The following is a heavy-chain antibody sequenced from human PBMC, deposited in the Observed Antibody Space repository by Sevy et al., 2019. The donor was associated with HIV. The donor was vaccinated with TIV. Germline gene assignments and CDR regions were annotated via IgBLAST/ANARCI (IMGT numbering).Heavy chain of an antibody. V-gene: IGHV1-18*01. CDR3: ARVDDFYCSGGSCYHYGMDV. D-gene: IGHD2-15*01. J-gene: IGHJ6*02. CDR2: ISAYNGNT. CDR1: GYTFTSYG. Sequence: ASVKVSCKASGYTFTSYGISWVRQAPGQGLEWMGGISAYNGNTNYAQKLQGRVTMTTDTSTSTAYMELRSLRSDDTAVYYCARVDDFYCSGGSCYHYGMDVWGQGTTVTVSS.